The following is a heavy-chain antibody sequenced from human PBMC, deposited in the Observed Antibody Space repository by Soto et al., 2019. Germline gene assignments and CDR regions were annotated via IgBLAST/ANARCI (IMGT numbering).Heavy chain of an antibody. CDR3: ARREVVTTHGAFDY. V-gene: IGHV4-4*08. CDR1: RGSISGYY. J-gene: IGHJ4*02. Sequence: QVQLQESGPGLVKPSETLSLTCTVSRGSISGYYWGWIRQPPGKEPEWIAYIHSSGDTNYNPSLMSRVIMSVDTSKNQLSLKLTSVTAADTAVYFWARREVVTTHGAFDYWGQGTLVTVSS. D-gene: IGHD3-22*01. CDR2: IHSSGDT.